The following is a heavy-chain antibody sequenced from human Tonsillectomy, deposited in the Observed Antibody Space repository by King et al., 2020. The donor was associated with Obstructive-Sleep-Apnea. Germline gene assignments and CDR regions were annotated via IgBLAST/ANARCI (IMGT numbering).Heavy chain of an antibody. CDR1: GFTFSSYN. D-gene: IGHD3-22*01. J-gene: IGHJ4*02. V-gene: IGHV3-21*01. CDR2: ISTSSSAI. Sequence: EVQLVESGGGLVKPGESLRLSCAASGFTFSSYNLNWFRQAPGKGLEWVSSISTSSSAIYYADSVKGRFTVSRDNAKNSLFLQMNSLRADDSAVYYCAKVRESSGYYSYFDDWGRGTLVTVSP. CDR3: AKVRESSGYYSYFDD.